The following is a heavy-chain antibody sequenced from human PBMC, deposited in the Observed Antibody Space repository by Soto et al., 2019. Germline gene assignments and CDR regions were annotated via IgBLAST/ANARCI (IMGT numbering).Heavy chain of an antibody. D-gene: IGHD2-21*02. Sequence: QVQLMQSGAEVKKPGASVKVSCKASGDTFTDYYIHWVRQAPGQGLEWMGTVNPSGGHTTYAQHLLGRVTMTRDTSTSTLDRELTSLTSDDTAIYFCGRGGHVVVVTAALDYWGQGTLVTVSS. CDR2: VNPSGGHT. J-gene: IGHJ4*02. V-gene: IGHV1-46*04. CDR3: GRGGHVVVVTAALDY. CDR1: GDTFTDYY.